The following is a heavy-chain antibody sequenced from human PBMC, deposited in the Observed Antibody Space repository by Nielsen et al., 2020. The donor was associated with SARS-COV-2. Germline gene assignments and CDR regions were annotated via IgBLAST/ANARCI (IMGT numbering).Heavy chain of an antibody. CDR1: GYSLTEIS. D-gene: IGHD3-22*01. J-gene: IGHJ4*02. V-gene: IGHV1-24*01. Sequence: ASVKVSCKVSGYSLTEISMHWVRQAPGKGLEWMGSFDPEDGEIIYAQKFEGRVTMTEDTSTDTAYMELRSLRSEDTAVYYCARERFVGGLGIVVVITTVLDYWGQGTLVTVSS. CDR2: FDPEDGEI. CDR3: ARERFVGGLGIVVVITTVLDY.